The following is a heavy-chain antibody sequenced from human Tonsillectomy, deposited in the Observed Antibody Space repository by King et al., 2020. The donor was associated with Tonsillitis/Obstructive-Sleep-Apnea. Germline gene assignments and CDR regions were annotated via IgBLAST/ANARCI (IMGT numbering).Heavy chain of an antibody. V-gene: IGHV4-34*01. CDR1: GGSFSGYY. J-gene: IGHJ6*03. CDR2: INHSGST. Sequence: VQLQQWGAGLLKPSETLSLTCAVYGGSFSGYYWSWIRQPPGKGLEWIGEINHSGSTNYNPSLKSPVTISVDTSKHQFSLKLSSVTAADTAVYYCARGTLYYYDSSGYYPSSYYMDVWGKGPTVTVSS. D-gene: IGHD3-22*01. CDR3: ARGTLYYYDSSGYYPSSYYMDV.